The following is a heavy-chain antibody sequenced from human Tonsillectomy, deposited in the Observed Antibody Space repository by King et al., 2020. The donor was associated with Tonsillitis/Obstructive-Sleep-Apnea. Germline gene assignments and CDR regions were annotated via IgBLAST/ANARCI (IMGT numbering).Heavy chain of an antibody. D-gene: IGHD5-18*01. CDR2: IWYDGSNK. J-gene: IGHJ5*02. V-gene: IGHV3-33*01. Sequence: VQLVESGGGVVQPGRSLRLSCAASGFTFSSYGMHWVRQAPGKGLEWVAVIWYDGSNKYYADSVKGRFTISRDNSKNTLYLQMNSLRAEDTAVYYCARDSNIYGPEDWFDPWGQGTLVTVSS. CDR1: GFTFSSYG. CDR3: ARDSNIYGPEDWFDP.